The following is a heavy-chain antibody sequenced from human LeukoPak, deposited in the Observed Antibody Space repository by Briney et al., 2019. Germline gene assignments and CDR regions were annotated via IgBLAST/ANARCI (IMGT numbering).Heavy chain of an antibody. CDR1: GFTFSSYS. J-gene: IGHJ3*02. V-gene: IGHV3-21*01. CDR2: ISSSSSYI. D-gene: IGHD3-3*01. CDR3: ARAYYDFWSGPEGDAFDI. Sequence: GGSLRLSCAASGFTFSSYSMNWVRQAPGKGLEWVSSISSSSSYIYYADSVKGRFTISRDNAKNSLYLQMNSLRAEDTAVYYCARAYYDFWSGPEGDAFDIWGQGTMVTVSS.